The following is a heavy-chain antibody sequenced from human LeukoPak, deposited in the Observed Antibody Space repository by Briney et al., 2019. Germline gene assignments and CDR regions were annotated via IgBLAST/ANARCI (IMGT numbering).Heavy chain of an antibody. J-gene: IGHJ4*02. CDR1: GFIFSGYW. V-gene: IGHV3-7*01. D-gene: IGHD5-18*01. CDR2: IKQDGSEK. Sequence: GGSLRLSCAASGFIFSGYWMTWVRQAPGKGLEWVANIKQDGSEKYYVDTVKGRFTISRDNAKNSLYLQMNSLRAEDTAVYYCASPGSVGDTGMPDYWGQGTLVTVSS. CDR3: ASPGSVGDTGMPDY.